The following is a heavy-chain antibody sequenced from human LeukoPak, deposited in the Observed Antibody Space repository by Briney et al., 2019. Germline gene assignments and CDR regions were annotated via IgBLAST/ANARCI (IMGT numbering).Heavy chain of an antibody. D-gene: IGHD3-10*01. CDR3: AGAMVRGDRRAFDI. V-gene: IGHV4-34*01. Sequence: SETLSLTCAVYGGSFSGYYWSWIRQPPGKGLEWIGEINHSGSTNYNPSLKSRVTISVDNSKNEFYLKLSSVHAANAAVYYCAGAMVRGDRRAFDIWGEGTMVTVSS. J-gene: IGHJ3*02. CDR2: INHSGST. CDR1: GGSFSGYY.